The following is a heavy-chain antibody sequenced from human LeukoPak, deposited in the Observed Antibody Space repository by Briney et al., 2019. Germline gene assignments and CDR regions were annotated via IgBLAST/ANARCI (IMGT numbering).Heavy chain of an antibody. CDR3: AREIGPIQLHLWGSAFDY. D-gene: IGHD5-24*01. V-gene: IGHV1-18*01. CDR2: ISGYNGNT. J-gene: IGHJ4*02. CDR1: GGTFSSYG. Sequence: GASVKVSCKASGGTFSSYGISWIRQAPGQGLEWMGWISGYNGNTKYAQKFQGRVTMTTDTSTSTAYMDLSSLRSEDTAVYYCAREIGPIQLHLWGSAFDYWGQGTLVTVSS.